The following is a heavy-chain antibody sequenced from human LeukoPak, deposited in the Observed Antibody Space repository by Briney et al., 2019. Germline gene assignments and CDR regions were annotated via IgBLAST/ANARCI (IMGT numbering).Heavy chain of an antibody. CDR2: ISGSGGST. J-gene: IGHJ4*02. Sequence: AGGSLRLSCAASGFIFNSYGMSWVRQAPGKGLEWVSAISGSGGSTYYADSVKGRFTISRDNSKNTLYLQMNSLRAEDTAVYYCAKTPVPRVDYWGQGTLVTVSS. V-gene: IGHV3-23*01. CDR3: AKTPVPRVDY. CDR1: GFIFNSYG.